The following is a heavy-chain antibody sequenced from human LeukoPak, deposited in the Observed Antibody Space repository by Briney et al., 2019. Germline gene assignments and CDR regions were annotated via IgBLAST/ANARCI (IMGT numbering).Heavy chain of an antibody. D-gene: IGHD3-22*01. V-gene: IGHV4-59*12. CDR3: ASPYDGGAFDI. Sequence: SETLSLTCTVSGGSISSYYWSWIRQPPGKGLEWIGSIYYSGSTYYNPSLKSRVTISVDTSKNQFSLKLSSVTAADTAVYYCASPYDGGAFDIWGQGTMVTVSS. CDR1: GGSISSYY. J-gene: IGHJ3*02. CDR2: IYYSGST.